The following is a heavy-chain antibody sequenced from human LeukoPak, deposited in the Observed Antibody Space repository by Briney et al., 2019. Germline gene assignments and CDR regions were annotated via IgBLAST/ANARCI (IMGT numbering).Heavy chain of an antibody. D-gene: IGHD6-6*01. CDR3: ARAAARPGYYYYYMDV. J-gene: IGHJ6*03. V-gene: IGHV4-4*07. CDR2: IYTSGST. Sequence: PSETLSLTCTVSGGSISSYYWSWIRQRAGKGLEWIGRIYTSGSTNYNPSLKSRVTMSVDTSKNQFSLKLSSVTAADTAVYYCARAAARPGYYYYYMDVWGKGTTVTVSS. CDR1: GGSISSYY.